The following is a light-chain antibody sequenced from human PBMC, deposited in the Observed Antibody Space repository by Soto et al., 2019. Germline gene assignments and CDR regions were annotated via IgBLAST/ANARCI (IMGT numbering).Light chain of an antibody. V-gene: IGKV3-11*01. CDR2: DAS. CDR1: ERVRPY. CDR3: QHYNNPPYT. J-gene: IGKJ2*01. Sequence: DIRMTHSPATRSVSKGEKATLSGSASERVRPYVAWYQQKPAQAPRLLIYDASNRATGIPSRFSGSGSGTEYTLTISTLEAEDFAVYYCQHYNNPPYTFGQGTKVDIK.